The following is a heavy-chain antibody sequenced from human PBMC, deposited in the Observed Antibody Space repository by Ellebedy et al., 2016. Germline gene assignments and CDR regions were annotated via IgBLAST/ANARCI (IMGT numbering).Heavy chain of an antibody. CDR2: MRGDGAKT. Sequence: GESLKISXAPSGLTVSSFFMGWVRQAPGKGLEWVSTMRGDGAKTHLADSVKGRFTMSRDISKNTLYLQMNNLRVDDTALYYCRQGHYFDQWGQGALVTVSS. CDR1: GLTVSSFF. V-gene: IGHV3-23*01. CDR3: RQGHYFDQ. J-gene: IGHJ4*02.